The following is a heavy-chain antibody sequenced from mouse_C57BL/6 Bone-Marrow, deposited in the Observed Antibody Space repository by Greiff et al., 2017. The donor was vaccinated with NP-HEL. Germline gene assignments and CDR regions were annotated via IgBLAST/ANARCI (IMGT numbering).Heavy chain of an antibody. CDR2: IDPSDSYT. CDR1: GYTFTSYW. D-gene: IGHD1-1*01. J-gene: IGHJ3*01. CDR3: ASAYYYSSSSALFAY. Sequence: QVQLQQPGAELVRPGTSVKLSCKASGYTFTSYWMNWVKQRPGQGLEWIGVIDPSDSYTNYNQKFKGKATLTVDTSSSTAYMQLISLTSEDSAVYYCASAYYYSSSSALFAYGGPGILVTVSA. V-gene: IGHV1-59*01.